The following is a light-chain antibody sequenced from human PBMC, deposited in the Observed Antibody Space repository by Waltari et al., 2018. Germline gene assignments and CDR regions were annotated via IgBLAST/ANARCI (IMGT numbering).Light chain of an antibody. V-gene: IGLV2-14*01. CDR2: DVS. CDR1: SSDVGGYNY. Sequence: QSALTQPASVSGSPGQSITISCTGTSSDVGGYNYVSWYQQHPGKAPKLMIYDVSKRPSGVSKRFSGSKSGNTASLTISGLQAEDEADYYCSSYTSSSTYVFGTGTKVTV. CDR3: SSYTSSSTYV. J-gene: IGLJ1*01.